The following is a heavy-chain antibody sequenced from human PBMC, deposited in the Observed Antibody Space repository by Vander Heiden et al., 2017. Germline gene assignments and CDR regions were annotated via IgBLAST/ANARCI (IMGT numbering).Heavy chain of an antibody. D-gene: IGHD2-21*02. CDR3: ASEVVVTAITYYFDY. Sequence: EVQLLESGGGSVQPGGSLRPSCAASGFTSSSYAMSWVRKAPGKGLEWVSAISGSGGSTYYADSVKGRFTISRDNSKNTLYLQMNSLRAEDTAVYYCASEVVVTAITYYFDYWGQGTLVTVSS. CDR2: ISGSGGST. V-gene: IGHV3-23*01. J-gene: IGHJ4*02. CDR1: GFTSSSYA.